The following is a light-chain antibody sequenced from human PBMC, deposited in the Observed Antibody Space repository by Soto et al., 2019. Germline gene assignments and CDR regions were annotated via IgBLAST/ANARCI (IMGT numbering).Light chain of an antibody. CDR2: GAS. Sequence: EVVLTQSPCTLSLSPGERATLSCRASQSVGSTYVAWYQRKPGQAPRLLIYGASSRATGIPDRFSGSGSGTEFTLTISSLQSEDFALYYCQQYDKWPPITFGQGTRLEIK. J-gene: IGKJ5*01. CDR3: QQYDKWPPIT. V-gene: IGKV3-20*01. CDR1: QSVGSTY.